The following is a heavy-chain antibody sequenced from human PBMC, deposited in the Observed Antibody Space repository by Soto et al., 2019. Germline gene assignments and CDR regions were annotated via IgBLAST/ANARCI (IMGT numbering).Heavy chain of an antibody. Sequence: GGSLRLSCAASGFTFSNAWMSWVRQAPGKGLEWVGRIKSKTDGGTTDYAAPVKGRFTISRDDSKNTLYLQMNSLKTEDTAVYYCTTPGAYCGGDCYFDYWGQGTLVNVSS. CDR1: GFTFSNAW. CDR3: TTPGAYCGGDCYFDY. CDR2: IKSKTDGGTT. D-gene: IGHD2-21*02. J-gene: IGHJ4*02. V-gene: IGHV3-15*01.